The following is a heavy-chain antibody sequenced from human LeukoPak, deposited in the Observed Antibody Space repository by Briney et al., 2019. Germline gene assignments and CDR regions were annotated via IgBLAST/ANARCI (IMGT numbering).Heavy chain of an antibody. CDR2: IYSDGST. V-gene: IGHV3-66*01. Sequence: GGSLRLSCVASGLTVSSNYMSWVRQAPGKGLQWVSVIYSDGSTYYADSVKGRLTISRDNSKNTLYLQMNSLRAEDTAVYYCARDPKTYYYDDWGQGTLVTVSS. CDR3: ARDPKTYYYDD. CDR1: GLTVSSNY. D-gene: IGHD3-16*01. J-gene: IGHJ4*02.